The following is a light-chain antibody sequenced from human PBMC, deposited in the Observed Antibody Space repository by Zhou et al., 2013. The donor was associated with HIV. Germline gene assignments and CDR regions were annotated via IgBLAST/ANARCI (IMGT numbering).Light chain of an antibody. CDR2: DAY. CDR3: QQYDNLPRPPIT. CDR1: QDIKNY. V-gene: IGKV1-33*01. Sequence: DIQMTQSPSSLSASVGDRVTITCQASQDIKNYLNWFQQKPGKAPTLLIYDAYNLARGVPSRFSARKSGTDFTFTISSLQPEDIATYYCQQYDNLPRPPITFGQGTRLEIK. J-gene: IGKJ5*01.